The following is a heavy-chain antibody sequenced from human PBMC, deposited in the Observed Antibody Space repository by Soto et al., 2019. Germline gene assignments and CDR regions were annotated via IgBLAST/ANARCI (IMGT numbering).Heavy chain of an antibody. V-gene: IGHV3-23*01. J-gene: IGHJ4*02. D-gene: IGHD6-13*01. CDR1: GFTFSRNA. CDR2: MSGSGGST. Sequence: GGSLRLSCAASGFTFSRNAMGWVRQAPGKGLEWVSVMSGSGGSTYYADSVTGRFTISRDNSKNTLYLQMNSLRAEDTAVYYCAKGHREYSISWFDYWGQGTLVTVSS. CDR3: AKGHREYSISWFDY.